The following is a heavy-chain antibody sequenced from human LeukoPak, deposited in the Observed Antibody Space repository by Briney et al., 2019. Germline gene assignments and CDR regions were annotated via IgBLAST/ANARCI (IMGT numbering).Heavy chain of an antibody. J-gene: IGHJ4*02. Sequence: GGSLRLSCASSGFTFDNYAMNWVRQAPGKGLEWVSYITSSSGTIYYADSVKGRFTISRDNAKDSLYLQMNSLRAEDTAVYYCARAGGSYQVFDYWGQGTLVTVSS. CDR1: GFTFDNYA. CDR2: ITSSSGTI. D-gene: IGHD1-26*01. V-gene: IGHV3-48*01. CDR3: ARAGGSYQVFDY.